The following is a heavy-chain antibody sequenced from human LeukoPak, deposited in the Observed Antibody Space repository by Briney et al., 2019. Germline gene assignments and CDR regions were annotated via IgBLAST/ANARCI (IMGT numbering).Heavy chain of an antibody. CDR2: IYTSGST. J-gene: IGHJ5*02. Sequence: SQTLSLTCTVSGGSISSGSYYWSWIRQPAGKGLEWIGRIYTSGSTNYNPSLKSRVTISVDTSKNQFSLKLSSVTAADTAVYYCARDRLYYYDSSGYPCNWFDPWGQGTLVTVSS. CDR3: ARDRLYYYDSSGYPCNWFDP. D-gene: IGHD3-22*01. V-gene: IGHV4-61*02. CDR1: GGSISSGSYY.